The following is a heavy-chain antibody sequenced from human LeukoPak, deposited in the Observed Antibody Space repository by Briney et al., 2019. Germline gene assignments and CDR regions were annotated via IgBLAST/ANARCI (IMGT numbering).Heavy chain of an antibody. CDR3: ARERNYYDSSGYNDAFDI. CDR2: IYTSGST. V-gene: IGHV4-38-2*02. D-gene: IGHD3-22*01. J-gene: IGHJ3*02. Sequence: SETLSLTCAVSGYSISSGYYWGWIRQPPGKGLEWIGSIYTSGSTNYNPSLKSRVTMSVDTSKNQFSLKLSSVTAADTAVYYCARERNYYDSSGYNDAFDIWGQGTMVTVSS. CDR1: GYSISSGYY.